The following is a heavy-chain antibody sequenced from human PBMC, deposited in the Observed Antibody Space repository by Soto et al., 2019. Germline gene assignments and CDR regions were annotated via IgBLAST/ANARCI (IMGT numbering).Heavy chain of an antibody. CDR3: ARTSLEAITYYYYYMDV. D-gene: IGHD1-26*01. CDR2: TYYRSKWYN. J-gene: IGHJ6*03. CDR1: GDSVSSNSSA. Sequence: KQSQTLSLTCAISGDSVSSNSSAWNWIRQSPSRGLEWLGRTYYRSKWYNDYAVSVKSRITINPDTSKNQFSLQLNSVTPEDTAVYYCARTSLEAITYYYYYMDVWGKGTTVTVSS. V-gene: IGHV6-1*01.